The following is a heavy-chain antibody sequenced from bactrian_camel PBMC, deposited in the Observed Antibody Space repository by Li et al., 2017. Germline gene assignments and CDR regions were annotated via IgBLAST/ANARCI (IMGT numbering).Heavy chain of an antibody. CDR2: IRPGTGDT. J-gene: IGHJ4*01. Sequence: QVQLVESGGGSVQAGRSLRLSCAASGYTDTSGVIGWFRTAPGTEREGVAMIRPGTGDTYYSDSVKGRFTISRDNAKRTVSLEMNSLKSEDTALYYCATVDTYAAEYWGRGTQVTVS. D-gene: IGHD1*01. CDR1: GYTDTSGV. CDR3: ATVDTYAAEY. V-gene: IGHV3S1*01.